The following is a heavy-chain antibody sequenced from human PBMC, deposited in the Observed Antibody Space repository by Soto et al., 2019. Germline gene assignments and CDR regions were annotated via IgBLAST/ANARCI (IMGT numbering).Heavy chain of an antibody. D-gene: IGHD3-3*01. J-gene: IGHJ5*01. Sequence: GGSLGLSCAASGVSFSSHWMHWVGQGPGKGLVWISRINNGGTITNYADSVNGRFTISRDNTKNSLYLQMNSLRAEDTAVYYCARDSTFWKGYYKGYNWFDSWGQGTLVTVSS. V-gene: IGHV3-74*01. CDR3: ARDSTFWKGYYKGYNWFDS. CDR2: INNGGTIT. CDR1: GVSFSSHW.